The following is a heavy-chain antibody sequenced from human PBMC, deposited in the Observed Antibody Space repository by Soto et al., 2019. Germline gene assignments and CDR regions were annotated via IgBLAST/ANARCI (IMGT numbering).Heavy chain of an antibody. CDR1: GGTFSSYA. V-gene: IGHV1-69*12. CDR3: VRVVAIPGYPDN. J-gene: IGHJ4*02. D-gene: IGHD5-12*01. CDR2: IVPIVDTS. Sequence: QVQLVQSGAEVRQPASSVKVSCKTSGGTFSSYAISWVRQAPGQGLEWMGGIVPIVDTSTYAQKFQGRVTITADESTSTVYMELSSLRSDDTHVYYCVRVVAIPGYPDNWGQGTLVTVSS.